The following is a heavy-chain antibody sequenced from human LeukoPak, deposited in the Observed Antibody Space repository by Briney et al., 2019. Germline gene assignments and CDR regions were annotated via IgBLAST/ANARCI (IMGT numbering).Heavy chain of an antibody. Sequence: SETLSLTCTVSGGSISSSSYYWGWIRQPPGKGLEWIGSIYYSGSTYYNASVKSRVTISIDSSKNQFSLMLSSVTAADTAVYYCARQTGSGLLTLPGGQGTLVTVSS. J-gene: IGHJ4*02. V-gene: IGHV4-39*01. D-gene: IGHD3/OR15-3a*01. CDR1: GGSISSSSYY. CDR3: ARQTGSGLLTLP. CDR2: IYYSGST.